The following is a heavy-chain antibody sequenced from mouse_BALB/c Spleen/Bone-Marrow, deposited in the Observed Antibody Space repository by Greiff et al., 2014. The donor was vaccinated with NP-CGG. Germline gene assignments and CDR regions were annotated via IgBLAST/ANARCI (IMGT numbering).Heavy chain of an antibody. Sequence: VQLKQSGAELVKPGASVKLSCTASGFNIKDTYMHWVKQRPEQGLEWIGRIDPANGNTKYDPKFQGKATITADTSSNTAYLQLSNLTSEDPALYYRSPYYYGSSQFAYWGQGTLVTVSA. V-gene: IGHV14-3*02. J-gene: IGHJ3*01. CDR1: GFNIKDTY. D-gene: IGHD1-1*01. CDR2: IDPANGNT. CDR3: SPYYYGSSQFAY.